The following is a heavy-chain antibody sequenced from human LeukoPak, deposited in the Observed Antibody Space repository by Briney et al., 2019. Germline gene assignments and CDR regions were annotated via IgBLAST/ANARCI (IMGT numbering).Heavy chain of an antibody. Sequence: PGGSLRLSCAASGFTFSSYEMNWVRQAPGKGLEWVSYISSSGSTIYYADSVEGRFTISRDNAKNSLYLQMNSLRAEDTAVYYCARVLVVPAATGYYFDYWGQGTLVTVSS. D-gene: IGHD2-2*01. J-gene: IGHJ4*02. CDR2: ISSSGSTI. CDR3: ARVLVVPAATGYYFDY. V-gene: IGHV3-48*03. CDR1: GFTFSSYE.